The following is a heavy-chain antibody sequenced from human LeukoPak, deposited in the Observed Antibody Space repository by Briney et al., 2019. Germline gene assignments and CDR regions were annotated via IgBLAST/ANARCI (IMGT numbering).Heavy chain of an antibody. V-gene: IGHV3-69-1*01. D-gene: IGHD3-22*01. CDR2: ISSSSTM. Sequence: GGSLRLSRAASGFTFSDYYMTWIRQAPGKGLEWVSYISSSSTMYYADSVMGRFTISRDNAKNALYLQMNSLRAEDTAVYYCARECYDSSGYIWRDAFDIWGQGTMVTVSS. J-gene: IGHJ3*02. CDR3: ARECYDSSGYIWRDAFDI. CDR1: GFTFSDYY.